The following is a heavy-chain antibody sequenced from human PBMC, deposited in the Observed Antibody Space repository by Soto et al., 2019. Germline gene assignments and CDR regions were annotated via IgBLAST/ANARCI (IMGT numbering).Heavy chain of an antibody. J-gene: IGHJ4*02. CDR2: IYYSGST. Sequence: SETLSLTCTVSGGSISSYYWSWIRQPPGKGLEWIGYIYYSGSTNYNPSLKSRVTISVDTSKNQFSLKLSSVTAADTAVYYCARTYSSSWQYYFDYWGQGTLVTVSS. CDR3: ARTYSSSWQYYFDY. CDR1: GGSISSYY. D-gene: IGHD6-13*01. V-gene: IGHV4-59*01.